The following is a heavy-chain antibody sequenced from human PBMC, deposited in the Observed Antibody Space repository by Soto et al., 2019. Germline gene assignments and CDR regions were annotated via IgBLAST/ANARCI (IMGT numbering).Heavy chain of an antibody. J-gene: IGHJ4*02. Sequence: QVQLVQSGAEVRKPGASVKVSCRTSGYTFTTYYIYWVRQAPGQGLEWMGTINPSGGGANYAQKFQDRVTMTRDTSTTTVYMELSSLRSEDTAVYYCAAPGGGSSYGYVHWGQGTLVTVSS. CDR1: GYTFTTYY. CDR3: AAPGGGSSYGYVH. D-gene: IGHD5-18*01. CDR2: INPSGGGA. V-gene: IGHV1-46*01.